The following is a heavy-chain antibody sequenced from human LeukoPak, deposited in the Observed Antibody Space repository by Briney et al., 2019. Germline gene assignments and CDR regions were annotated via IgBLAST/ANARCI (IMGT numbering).Heavy chain of an antibody. CDR1: GGSISSSNW. Sequence: SETLSLTCAVSGGSISSSNWWSWVRQPPGKGLEWIGEIYYSGSTNYNPSLKSRVTISVNKSKNQFFLKLTSVTAADTAVYYWARSYGVYYDHYMDVWGQGTTVTVSS. D-gene: IGHD4-17*01. CDR2: IYYSGST. J-gene: IGHJ6*03. CDR3: ARSYGVYYDHYMDV. V-gene: IGHV4-4*02.